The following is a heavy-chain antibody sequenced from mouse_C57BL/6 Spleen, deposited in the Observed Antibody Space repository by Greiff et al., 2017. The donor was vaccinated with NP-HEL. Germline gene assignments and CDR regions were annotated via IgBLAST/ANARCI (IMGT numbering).Heavy chain of an antibody. Sequence: QVQLQQSGAELMKPGASVKLSCKATGYTFTGYWIEWVKQRPGHGLEWIGEILPGSGSTNYNEKFKGKATFTANTSSHTAYMQLSSLTTEDSAISYCARLGRHYYYGTGFAYWGQGTLVTVSA. V-gene: IGHV1-9*01. CDR3: ARLGRHYYYGTGFAY. D-gene: IGHD1-1*01. CDR1: GYTFTGYW. J-gene: IGHJ3*01. CDR2: ILPGSGST.